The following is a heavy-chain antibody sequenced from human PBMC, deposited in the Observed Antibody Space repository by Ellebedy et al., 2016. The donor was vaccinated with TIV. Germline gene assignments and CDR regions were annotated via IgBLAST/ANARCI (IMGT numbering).Heavy chain of an antibody. Sequence: GESLKISCAASGFTFNSYAMSWVRQAPGKGLEWVSTISNTGSRTYYADSVEGRFTISRDNSKNSLYLQMNSLRTEDTALYYCAKGHSVTITAAVYFDYWGQGTLVTVSS. D-gene: IGHD6-13*01. CDR3: AKGHSVTITAAVYFDY. V-gene: IGHV3-23*01. J-gene: IGHJ4*02. CDR1: GFTFNSYA. CDR2: ISNTGSRT.